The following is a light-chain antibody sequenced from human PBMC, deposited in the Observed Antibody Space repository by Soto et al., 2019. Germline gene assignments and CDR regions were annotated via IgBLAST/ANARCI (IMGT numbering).Light chain of an antibody. J-gene: IGKJ1*01. CDR3: QQYNDWPLT. V-gene: IGKV3-15*01. CDR1: QSVSSN. CDR2: GAS. Sequence: EIVMTQSPATLSVSPGERATLSCRASQSVSSNLAWYQQKPGQAPRLLIYGASTRATGIPARFSASGSGTEFTLTISSLQSEDFALYYCQQYNDWPLTFGQGTKVDIK.